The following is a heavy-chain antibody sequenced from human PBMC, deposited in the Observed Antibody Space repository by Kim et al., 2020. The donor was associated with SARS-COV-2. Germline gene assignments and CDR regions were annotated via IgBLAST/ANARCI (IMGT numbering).Heavy chain of an antibody. Sequence: SETLSLTCTVSGGSISSSSYYWGWIRQPPGKGLEWIGSIYYSGSTFYNPSLKSRVTISVDTSTNQFSLKLSSVTAADTAMYYCARQSRLGYSGYDYFFVGIGGFDYWGQGTLVTVSS. CDR1: GGSISSSSYY. D-gene: IGHD5-12*01. V-gene: IGHV4-39*01. J-gene: IGHJ4*02. CDR3: ARQSRLGYSGYDYFFVGIGGFDY. CDR2: IYYSGST.